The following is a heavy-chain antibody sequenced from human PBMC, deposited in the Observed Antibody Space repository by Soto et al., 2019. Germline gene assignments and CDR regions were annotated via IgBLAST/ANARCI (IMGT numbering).Heavy chain of an antibody. CDR2: IIPIFGTA. D-gene: IGHD6-19*01. Sequence: QVQLVQSGAEVKKPGSSVKVSCKASGGTFSSYAISWVRQAPGQGLEWRGGIIPIFGTANYAQKCQGRVTITADESTSTAYMALSSLRSEDTAVYYCARGSGYYYAYGMDVWGQGTTVTVSS. J-gene: IGHJ6*02. CDR3: ARGSGYYYAYGMDV. V-gene: IGHV1-69*01. CDR1: GGTFSSYA.